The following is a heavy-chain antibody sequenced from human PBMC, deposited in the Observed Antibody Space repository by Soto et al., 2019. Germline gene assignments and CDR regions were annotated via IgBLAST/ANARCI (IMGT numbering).Heavy chain of an antibody. CDR3: ARDPIVGATMWFSWFDP. D-gene: IGHD1-26*01. CDR2: ISYDGSNK. J-gene: IGHJ5*02. Sequence: SLRLSCAASGFTFSSYAMHWVRQAPGKGLEWVAVISYDGSNKYYADSVKGRFTISRDNSKNTLYLQMNSLRAEDTAVYYCARDPIVGATMWFSWFDPWGQGTLVTVSS. CDR1: GFTFSSYA. V-gene: IGHV3-30-3*01.